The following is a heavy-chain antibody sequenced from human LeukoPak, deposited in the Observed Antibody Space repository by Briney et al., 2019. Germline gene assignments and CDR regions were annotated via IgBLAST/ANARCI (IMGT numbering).Heavy chain of an antibody. CDR2: INHSGST. CDR1: GGSFSGYY. V-gene: IGHV4-34*01. D-gene: IGHD6-19*01. CDR3: ARVVAGTYYYYYMDV. Sequence: PSETLSLTCAVYGGSFSGYYWSWIRQPPGKGLEWIGEINHSGSTNYNPSLKSRVTISVDTSKNQFSLKLSSVTAADTAVYYCARVVAGTYYYYYMDVWGKGTTVTVSS. J-gene: IGHJ6*03.